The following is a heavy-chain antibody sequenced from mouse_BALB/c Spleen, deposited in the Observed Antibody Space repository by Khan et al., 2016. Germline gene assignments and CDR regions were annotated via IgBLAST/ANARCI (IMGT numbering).Heavy chain of an antibody. CDR3: ARYYYGGAPWFAY. V-gene: IGHV3-1*02. J-gene: IGHJ3*01. Sequence: EVQLQESGPDLVKPSQSLSLTCTVAGFSITSDYSWHWIRQFPGNKLEWMGYIHYSGSTNYNPSLKSRISITRDTSKNQFFLQLNSVTTEDTATFYCARYYYGGAPWFAYWGQGTLVTDSA. D-gene: IGHD1-1*01. CDR1: GFSITSDYS. CDR2: IHYSGST.